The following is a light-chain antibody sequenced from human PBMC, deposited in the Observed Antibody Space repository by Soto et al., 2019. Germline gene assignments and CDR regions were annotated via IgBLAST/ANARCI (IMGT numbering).Light chain of an antibody. Sequence: QSALTQPASVSGSPGQSITISCTGTSSDVGGYKYVSWYQQYPGKAPKLIIYDVTYRPSGVSNRFSGSKSDNTASLTISGLQADDEADYSCGSYTSSSTPYVFVTVTKVTVL. CDR2: DVT. CDR1: SSDVGGYKY. V-gene: IGLV2-14*01. J-gene: IGLJ1*01. CDR3: GSYTSSSTPYV.